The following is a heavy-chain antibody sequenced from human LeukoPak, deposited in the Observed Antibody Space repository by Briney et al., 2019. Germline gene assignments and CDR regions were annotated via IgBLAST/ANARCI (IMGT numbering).Heavy chain of an antibody. CDR2: ISSDGRT. Sequence: PGGSLRLSCAVSGFIVTNNYMTWVRQAPGKGLECVSFISSDGRTYYADSVKGRFTISRDNSRNTLYLQMNSLRTEDTAEYYCALRARSGYYYGMDVWGQGTTVTVSS. CDR1: GFIVTNNY. J-gene: IGHJ6*02. D-gene: IGHD3-3*01. V-gene: IGHV3-66*02. CDR3: ALRARSGYYYGMDV.